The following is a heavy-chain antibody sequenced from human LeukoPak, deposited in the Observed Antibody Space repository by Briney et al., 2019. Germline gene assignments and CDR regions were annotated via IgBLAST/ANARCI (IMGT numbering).Heavy chain of an antibody. CDR1: GFTFSSYG. CDR3: ARDQRDCSSTSCYLDY. Sequence: GGSLRLSCAASGFTFSSYGMHWVRQAPGKGPEWVAVIWYDGSNKYYADSVKGRFTISRDNSKNTLYLQMNSLRAEDTAVYYCARDQRDCSSTSCYLDYWGQGTLVTVSS. D-gene: IGHD2-2*01. V-gene: IGHV3-33*01. J-gene: IGHJ4*02. CDR2: IWYDGSNK.